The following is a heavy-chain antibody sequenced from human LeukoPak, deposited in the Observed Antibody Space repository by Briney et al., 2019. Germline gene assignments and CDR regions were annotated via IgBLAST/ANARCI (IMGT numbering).Heavy chain of an antibody. Sequence: ASVKVSCKASGGTFSSYAISWVRQAPGQGLEWMGGIIPIFGTANYAQKFQGRVTITTDESTSTAYMELSSLRSEDTAVYYCAREPPEIVVVPAEILAGAFDIWGQGTMVTVSS. CDR3: AREPPEIVVVPAEILAGAFDI. D-gene: IGHD2-2*01. CDR2: IIPIFGTA. V-gene: IGHV1-69*05. J-gene: IGHJ3*02. CDR1: GGTFSSYA.